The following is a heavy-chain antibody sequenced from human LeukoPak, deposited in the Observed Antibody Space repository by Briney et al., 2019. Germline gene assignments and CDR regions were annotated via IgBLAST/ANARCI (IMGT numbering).Heavy chain of an antibody. Sequence: GGTLRLSCAASGFTFSIFGMSWVRQAPGKGLECVSVTSSSGGDTFYADSVKGRFTISRDNSKNRLSLQMNSLRAEDTAVYYCAKDPLLRYFDWPHFDYWGQGTLVTVPS. CDR2: TSSSGGDT. CDR1: GFTFSIFG. J-gene: IGHJ4*02. CDR3: AKDPLLRYFDWPHFDY. V-gene: IGHV3-23*01. D-gene: IGHD3-9*01.